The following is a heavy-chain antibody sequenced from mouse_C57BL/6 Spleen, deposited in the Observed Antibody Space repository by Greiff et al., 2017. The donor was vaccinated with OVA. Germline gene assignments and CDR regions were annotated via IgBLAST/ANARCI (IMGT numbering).Heavy chain of an antibody. Sequence: VKLQQPGAELVKPGASVKLSCKASGYTFTSYWMQWVKQRPGQGLEWIGEIDPSDSYTNYNQKFKGKATLTVDTSSSTAYMQLSSLTSEDSAVYYCARRPAQATWFAYWGQGTLVTVSA. CDR3: ARRPAQATWFAY. J-gene: IGHJ3*01. CDR1: GYTFTSYW. CDR2: IDPSDSYT. D-gene: IGHD3-2*02. V-gene: IGHV1-50*01.